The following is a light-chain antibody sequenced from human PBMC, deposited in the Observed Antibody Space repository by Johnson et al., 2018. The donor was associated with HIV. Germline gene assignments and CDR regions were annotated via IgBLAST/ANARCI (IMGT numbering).Light chain of an antibody. CDR3: ATWDDSLNGLYV. CDR2: ENN. J-gene: IGLJ1*01. CDR1: SSNIGNNY. V-gene: IGLV1-51*02. Sequence: QSVLTQPPSVSAAPGQKVTISCSGSSSNIGNNYVSWYQQLPGTAPKLLIYENNKRPSGIPDRFSGSKSGTSATLGITGLQAEDEADYFCATWDDSLNGLYVFGTGTKVTVL.